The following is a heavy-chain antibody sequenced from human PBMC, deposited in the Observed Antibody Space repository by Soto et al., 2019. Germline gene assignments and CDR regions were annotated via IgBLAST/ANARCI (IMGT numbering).Heavy chain of an antibody. CDR1: GGSISSGGYY. J-gene: IGHJ4*02. D-gene: IGHD3-22*01. CDR2: IYYSKST. CDR3: AREDSSGYYDY. Sequence: PSETLSLTCTVSGGSISSGGYYWSWIRQHPGKGLEWIGYIYYSKSTYYNPSLKSRVTISLDTSKNQFSLKLSSVTAADTAVYYCAREDSSGYYDYWGQGTLVTVSS. V-gene: IGHV4-31*03.